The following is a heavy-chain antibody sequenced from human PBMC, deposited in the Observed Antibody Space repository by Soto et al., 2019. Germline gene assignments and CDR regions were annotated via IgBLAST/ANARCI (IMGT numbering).Heavy chain of an antibody. CDR3: ARDLVDYDSSGSLDY. D-gene: IGHD3-22*01. J-gene: IGHJ4*02. CDR2: INPSGSNT. CDR1: GYAFINYY. V-gene: IGHV1-46*01. Sequence: ASVKVSCKASGYAFINYYIHCVRQAPGQGLEWMGIINPSGSNTGYAQKFQGRVTITADESTSTAYMELSSLRSEDTAVYYCARDLVDYDSSGSLDYWGQGTLVTVSS.